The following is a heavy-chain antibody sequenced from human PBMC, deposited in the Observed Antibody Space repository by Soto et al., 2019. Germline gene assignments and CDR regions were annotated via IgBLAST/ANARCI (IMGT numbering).Heavy chain of an antibody. CDR2: INSDGSST. V-gene: IGHV3-74*01. CDR1: GFMFANYA. D-gene: IGHD3-3*01. Sequence: PGGSLRLSCAASGFMFANYAMGWVRQAPGKGLVWVSRINSDGSSTSYADSVKGRFTISRDNAKNTLYLQMNSLRAEDTAVYYCARDTLHYYDFWSGSPMAVGGQGTPVTVSS. CDR3: ARDTLHYYDFWSGSPMAV. J-gene: IGHJ6*02.